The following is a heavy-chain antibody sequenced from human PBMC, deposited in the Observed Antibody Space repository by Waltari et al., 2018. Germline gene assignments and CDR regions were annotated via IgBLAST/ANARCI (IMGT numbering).Heavy chain of an antibody. V-gene: IGHV3-23*01. Sequence: EVQLLESGGGLVQPGGSLRLSCAASGFTFSSYAMSWVRQAPGKGLEWVSAISGSGGSPYSADSVKCRFTISRDNSKNTLYLQMNSLRAEDTAVYYCAKIYGDYVLNGMDVWGQGTTVTVSS. CDR2: ISGSGGSP. CDR3: AKIYGDYVLNGMDV. CDR1: GFTFSSYA. D-gene: IGHD4-17*01. J-gene: IGHJ6*02.